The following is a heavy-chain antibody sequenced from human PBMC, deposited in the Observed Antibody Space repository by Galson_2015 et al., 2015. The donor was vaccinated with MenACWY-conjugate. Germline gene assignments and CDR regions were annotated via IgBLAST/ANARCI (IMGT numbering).Heavy chain of an antibody. CDR3: ARDLDY. CDR2: IYHSDST. V-gene: IGHV4-31*03. CDR1: GDSMTSGNHY. J-gene: IGHJ4*02. Sequence: TLSLTCTVSGDSMTSGNHYWSWLRQFPGKGLEWLGYIYHSDSTYYNPSLKSRVIMSKDTSKSQVSLRLSSVTAADTAVYYCARDLDYWGQGALVIVSS.